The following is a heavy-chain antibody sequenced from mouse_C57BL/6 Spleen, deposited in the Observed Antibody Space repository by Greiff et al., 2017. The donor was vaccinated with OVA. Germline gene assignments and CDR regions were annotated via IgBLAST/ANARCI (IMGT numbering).Heavy chain of an antibody. Sequence: QVHVKQPGAELVKPGASVKMSCKASGYTFTSYWITWVKQRPGQGLEWIGDIYPGSGSTNYNEKFKSKATLTVDTSSSTAYMQLSSLTSEDSAVYYCAREITTVVDYYAMDYWGQGTSVTVSS. J-gene: IGHJ4*01. V-gene: IGHV1-55*01. CDR2: IYPGSGST. CDR3: AREITTVVDYYAMDY. D-gene: IGHD1-1*01. CDR1: GYTFTSYW.